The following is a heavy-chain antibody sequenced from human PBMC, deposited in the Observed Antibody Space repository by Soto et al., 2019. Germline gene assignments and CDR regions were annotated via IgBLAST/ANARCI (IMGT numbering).Heavy chain of an antibody. CDR2: IYYSGST. D-gene: IGHD3-10*01. CDR3: ARDGGWFGELSSSRNWFDP. V-gene: IGHV4-59*01. Sequence: SETLSLTCTVSGGSISSYYWSWIRQPPGKGLEWIGYIYYSGSTNYNPSLKSRVTISVDTSKNQFSLKLSSVTAADTAVYYCARDGGWFGELSSSRNWFDPWGQGTLVTVSS. CDR1: GGSISSYY. J-gene: IGHJ5*02.